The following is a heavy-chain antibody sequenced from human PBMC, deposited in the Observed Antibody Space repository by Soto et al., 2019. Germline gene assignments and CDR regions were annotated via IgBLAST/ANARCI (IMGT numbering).Heavy chain of an antibody. CDR1: GFTFSSYG. J-gene: IGHJ6*02. CDR2: ISYDGSNK. CDR3: AKSQIVVVPAAAMDV. D-gene: IGHD2-2*01. Sequence: RLSCAASGFTFSSYGMHWVRQAPGKGLGWVAVISYDGSNKYYADSVKGRFTISRDNSKNTLYLQMNSLRAEDTAVYYCAKSQIVVVPAAAMDVWGQGTTFTASS. V-gene: IGHV3-30*18.